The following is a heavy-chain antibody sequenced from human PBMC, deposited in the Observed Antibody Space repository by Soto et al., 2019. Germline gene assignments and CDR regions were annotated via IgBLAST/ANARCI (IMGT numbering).Heavy chain of an antibody. J-gene: IGHJ6*02. Sequence: QVQLVESGGGVVQPGRSLRLSCAASGFTFSSYGMHWVRQAPGKGLEWVAVLWYDGSNKYYADSVKGRFTISRDNSKNXXYLQMNSLRAEDTAVYYCARVYGDYVPPYYYGMDVWGQGTTVTVSS. CDR3: ARVYGDYVPPYYYGMDV. CDR2: LWYDGSNK. D-gene: IGHD4-17*01. V-gene: IGHV3-33*01. CDR1: GFTFSSYG.